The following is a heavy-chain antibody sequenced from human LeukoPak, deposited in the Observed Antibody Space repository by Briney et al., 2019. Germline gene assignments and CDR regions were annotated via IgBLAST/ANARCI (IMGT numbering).Heavy chain of an antibody. CDR3: ASYSTSGFDP. Sequence: SGTLSLTCTVSGGSISSGDYYWSWIRQPPGKGLEWIGYIYYSGSTYYNPSLKSRVTISVDTSKIQFSLKLSSVTAADTAVYYCASYSTSGFDPWGQGTLVTVSS. V-gene: IGHV4-30-4*08. J-gene: IGHJ5*02. CDR1: GGSISSGDYY. D-gene: IGHD4-11*01. CDR2: IYYSGST.